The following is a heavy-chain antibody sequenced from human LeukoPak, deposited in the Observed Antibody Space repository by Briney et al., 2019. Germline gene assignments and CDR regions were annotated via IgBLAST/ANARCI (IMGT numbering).Heavy chain of an antibody. J-gene: IGHJ4*02. Sequence: PGGSLRLSCAASGFTFTSYSMNWVRQAPGKGLEWVSTISGGGGSTYYADSVKGRFTISRDNSKNTLYLQVNSLRAEDTAVYCCAKGGKWDVTPFDYWGQGTLVTVSS. CDR2: ISGGGGST. V-gene: IGHV3-23*01. D-gene: IGHD1-26*01. CDR1: GFTFTSYS. CDR3: AKGGKWDVTPFDY.